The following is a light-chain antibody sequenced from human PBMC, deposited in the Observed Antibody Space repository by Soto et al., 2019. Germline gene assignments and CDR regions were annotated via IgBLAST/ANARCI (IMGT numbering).Light chain of an antibody. V-gene: IGKV1-5*01. CDR1: QFIDRW. CDR3: LQYSGSSYT. CDR2: DAS. J-gene: IGKJ2*01. Sequence: DIQMTQSPSTLSASVGDRVTITCRASQFIDRWLAWYQQKPGKAPQYLIFDASSLYGGVPLRFSGSGSGTEFTLTITGLQPDDSATYYCLQYSGSSYTFGQGTKVDLK.